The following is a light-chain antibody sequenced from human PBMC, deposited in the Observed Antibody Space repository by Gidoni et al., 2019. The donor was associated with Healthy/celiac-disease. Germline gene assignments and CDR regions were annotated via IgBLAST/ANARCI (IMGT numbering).Light chain of an antibody. V-gene: IGKV3-20*01. J-gene: IGKJ3*01. Sequence: EIVLTQSPGTLSLSPRERATLSCRASQSVSSSYLAWYQQKPGQAPRLLIYGASSRATGIPDRFSGSGSGTDFTLTISRLEPEDFAVYYCQQYGSSPLFTFGPGTNVDI. CDR1: QSVSSSY. CDR3: QQYGSSPLFT. CDR2: GAS.